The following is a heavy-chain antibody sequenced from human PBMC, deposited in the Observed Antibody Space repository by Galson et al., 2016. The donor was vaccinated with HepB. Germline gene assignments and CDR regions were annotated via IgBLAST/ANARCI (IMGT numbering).Heavy chain of an antibody. Sequence: SETLSLTCTVSDNSISSSSYYWGWIRQPPGKGLEWIGSIYYSGSTYYNPSLNSRVTISVDTSKNQFSLKLSSVTAADTAVYYCARHEPGVPAALPVGDNWFDPWGQGTLVTVSS. D-gene: IGHD2-2*01. CDR1: DNSISSSSYY. CDR2: IYYSGST. V-gene: IGHV4-39*01. CDR3: ARHEPGVPAALPVGDNWFDP. J-gene: IGHJ5*02.